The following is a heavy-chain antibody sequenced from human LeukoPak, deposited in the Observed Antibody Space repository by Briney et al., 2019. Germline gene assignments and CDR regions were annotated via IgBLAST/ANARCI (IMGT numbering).Heavy chain of an antibody. V-gene: IGHV4-39*07. CDR2: IYYSGST. Sequence: SETLSLTCTVSGGSISSSSYYWGWIRQPPGKGLEWIGSIYYSGSTYYNPSLKSRVTISVDTSKNQFSLKLSSVTAADTAVYYCARDGTGYYDYVWGSYRPPNWFDPWGQGTLVTVSS. CDR1: GGSISSSSYY. D-gene: IGHD3-16*02. J-gene: IGHJ5*02. CDR3: ARDGTGYYDYVWGSYRPPNWFDP.